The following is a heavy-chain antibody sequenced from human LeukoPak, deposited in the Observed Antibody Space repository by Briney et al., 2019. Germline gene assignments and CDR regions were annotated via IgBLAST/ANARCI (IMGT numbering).Heavy chain of an antibody. V-gene: IGHV3-7*01. J-gene: IGHJ4*02. Sequence: PGGSLRLSCEASGFTFSSSWMSWVRQAPGKGLEWVAITNEHGGTVYYVDSVEGRFTISRDNGKKSLYLLMNNLRVEDTAVYYCAPSSSWPGIFDLWGQGTLVTVST. D-gene: IGHD6-13*01. CDR3: APSSSWPGIFDL. CDR2: TNEHGGTV. CDR1: GFTFSSSW.